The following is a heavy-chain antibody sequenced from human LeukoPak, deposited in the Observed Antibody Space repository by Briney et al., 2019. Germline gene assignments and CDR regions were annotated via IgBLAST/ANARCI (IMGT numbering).Heavy chain of an antibody. V-gene: IGHV3-30*03. J-gene: IGHJ2*01. CDR2: ISYDGSNK. Sequence: GGSLRLSCAASGFTFSSYGMHWVRQAPGKGLEWVAVISYDGSNKYYADSVKGRFTISIDNSKNTLYLQMNSLRAEDTAVYYCARDYLDWYFDLWGRGTLVTVSS. CDR1: GFTFSSYG. CDR3: ARDYLDWYFDL.